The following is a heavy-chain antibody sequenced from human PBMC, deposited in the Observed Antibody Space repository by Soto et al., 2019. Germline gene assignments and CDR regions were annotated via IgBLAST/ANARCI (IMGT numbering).Heavy chain of an antibody. CDR1: GFTFSSYA. CDR2: ISFDGSNR. J-gene: IGHJ5*02. CDR3: ARGDYGDYLNWLDP. Sequence: QVHLAESGGGVVQPGRSLRLSCVASGFTFSSYAMHWVRQAPGKGLEWVAVISFDGSNRYYTDSVKGRFTISRDNSENTLYLQLYGLRAEDTAVYYCARGDYGDYLNWLDPWGQGTLVTVSS. V-gene: IGHV3-30-3*01. D-gene: IGHD4-17*01.